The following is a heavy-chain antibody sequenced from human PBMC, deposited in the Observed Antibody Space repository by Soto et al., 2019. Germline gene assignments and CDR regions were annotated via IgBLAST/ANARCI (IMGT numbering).Heavy chain of an antibody. J-gene: IGHJ4*02. CDR2: ISWDGEK. Sequence: QITLKESGPTLVKPTQTLTLTCTFSGFSLNTRGVGVGWIRQPPGKALEWLALISWDGEKRYSPSLKSRLTITXXPXEXXVVLTMPNMDPVDTATYYCAHRRGDLLTRHYSFDYWGQGTLVTVSS. D-gene: IGHD3-9*01. CDR1: GFSLNTRGVG. CDR3: AHRRGDLLTRHYSFDY. V-gene: IGHV2-5*02.